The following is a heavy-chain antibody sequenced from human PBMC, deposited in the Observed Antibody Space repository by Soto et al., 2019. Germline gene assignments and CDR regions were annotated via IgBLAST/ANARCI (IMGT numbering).Heavy chain of an antibody. CDR1: GSTFRIRA. J-gene: IGHJ4*02. CDR3: ATGSRDSYPGSRIFDL. V-gene: IGHV3-23*01. CDR2: TTDNDGYR. Sequence: GCLGGACRAPGSTFRIRAMSRVRQAPGEGLEWVSVTTDNDGYRKYADSVRGRFTISRDNSKNTLYLQMSSPRAEDSAVSYCATGSRDSYPGSRIFDLWGRGTLVTVYS. D-gene: IGHD3-10*01.